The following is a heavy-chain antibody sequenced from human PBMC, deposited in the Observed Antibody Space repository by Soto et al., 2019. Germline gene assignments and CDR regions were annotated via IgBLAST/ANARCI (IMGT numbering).Heavy chain of an antibody. J-gene: IGHJ6*02. V-gene: IGHV4-39*02. CDR2: IHYTGST. Sequence: TLSLTCTVSGGSISSSSYYWGWIRQPPGKGLEWIGIIHYTGSTYYNPSLKSRVTISVDTSKNQFSLKLSSVTAADTAVYYCAKETGRRYGMDVWGQGTTVTVSS. D-gene: IGHD1-26*01. CDR1: GGSISSSSYY. CDR3: AKETGRRYGMDV.